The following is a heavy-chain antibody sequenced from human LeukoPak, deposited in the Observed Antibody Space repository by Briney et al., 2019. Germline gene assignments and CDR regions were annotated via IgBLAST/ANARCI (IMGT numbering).Heavy chain of an antibody. D-gene: IGHD2-15*01. V-gene: IGHV3-11*01. CDR3: AKDSPNCSGGSCYSGGFDY. J-gene: IGHJ4*02. CDR2: ITNNGRKI. Sequence: GGSLRLSCEASRFTFSDYFMGWVRQAPGKGLEWVSYITNNGRKIYYADSMKGRFTISRDNAKKSLYLQMNSLRAEDTALYYCAKDSPNCSGGSCYSGGFDYWGQGTLVTVSS. CDR1: RFTFSDYF.